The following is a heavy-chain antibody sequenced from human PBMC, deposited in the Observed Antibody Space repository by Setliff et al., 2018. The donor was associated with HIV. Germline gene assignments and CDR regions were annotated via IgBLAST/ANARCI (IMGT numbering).Heavy chain of an antibody. D-gene: IGHD3-3*01. Sequence: SETLSLTCTVSGASIGNSGPGFYWGWVRQPPGGGLEWIGSVYYSGTTYYNPSLRSRVTMSVDTSKSQLSLRLTSMTAADTAVYYCARTQPDTIFGVVVFDSWGQGKTVTVSS. CDR1: GASIGNSGPGFY. CDR3: ARTQPDTIFGVVVFDS. V-gene: IGHV4-39*01. J-gene: IGHJ4*02. CDR2: VYYSGTT.